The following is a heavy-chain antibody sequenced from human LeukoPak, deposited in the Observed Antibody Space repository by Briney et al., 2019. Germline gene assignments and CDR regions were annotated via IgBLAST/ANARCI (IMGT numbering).Heavy chain of an antibody. J-gene: IGHJ3*02. V-gene: IGHV4-31*03. CDR1: GGSISSGGYY. CDR3: ARHPRVLRFLESDAFDI. Sequence: PSETLSLTCTVSGGSISSGGYYWSWIRQHPGRGLEWIGYIYYSGSTYYNPSLKSRVTISVDTSKNQFSLKLSSVTAADTAVYYCARHPRVLRFLESDAFDIWGQGTMVTVSS. D-gene: IGHD3-3*01. CDR2: IYYSGST.